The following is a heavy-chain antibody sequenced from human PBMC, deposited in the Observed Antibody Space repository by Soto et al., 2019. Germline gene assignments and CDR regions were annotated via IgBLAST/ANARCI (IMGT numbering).Heavy chain of an antibody. CDR1: GFTFSSYS. CDR2: ISSSSSTI. J-gene: IGHJ4*02. Sequence: EVQLVESGGGLVQPGGSLRLSCAASGFTFSSYSMNWVRQAPGKGLEWVSYISSSSSTIYYADSVKGRFTISRDNAKNSLYLQMNSLRDEDTAVYYCARDPPRRAAAGTMRREFDYWGQGTLVTVSS. D-gene: IGHD6-13*01. V-gene: IGHV3-48*02. CDR3: ARDPPRRAAAGTMRREFDY.